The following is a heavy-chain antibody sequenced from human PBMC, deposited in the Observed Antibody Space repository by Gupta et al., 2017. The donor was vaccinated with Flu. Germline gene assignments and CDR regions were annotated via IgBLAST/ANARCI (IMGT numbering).Heavy chain of an antibody. CDR2: ADYSGNT. V-gene: IGHV4-39*01. CDR3: ARRNMYAKTFDH. Sequence: GWIRQPPGKGLEWIGHADYSGNTFYSPSLKSRATMSVDTSKNQFSLKLNSVTAADTAVYECARRNMYAKTFDHWGQGTLVTVSS. J-gene: IGHJ5*02. D-gene: IGHD2-8*01.